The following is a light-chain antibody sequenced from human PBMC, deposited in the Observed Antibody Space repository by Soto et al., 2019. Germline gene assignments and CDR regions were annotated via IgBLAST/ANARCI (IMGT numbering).Light chain of an antibody. CDR3: QQRSNWPLT. CDR2: GAS. Sequence: TQSPSSLSASVGDRVTITCRASQSISSYLTWYQQKPGQAPRLLIYGASTRATGLPARFSGSGSGTDFTLTISSLEPEDFAVYYCQQRSNWPLTFGGGTKVDIK. CDR1: QSISSY. V-gene: IGKV3-11*01. J-gene: IGKJ4*01.